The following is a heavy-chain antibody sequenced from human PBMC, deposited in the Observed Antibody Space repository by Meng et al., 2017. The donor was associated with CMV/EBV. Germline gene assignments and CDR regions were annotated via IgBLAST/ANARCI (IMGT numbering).Heavy chain of an antibody. CDR3: AKVGERRGYSGFHDY. Sequence: GESLKISCAASGFTFSSYAMSWVRRAPGKGLEWVSAISGSGGSTYYADSVKGRFTISRDNSKNTLYLQMNSLRAEDTAVYYCAKVGERRGYSGFHDYWGQGTLVTVSS. CDR1: GFTFSSYA. J-gene: IGHJ4*02. V-gene: IGHV3-23*01. CDR2: ISGSGGST. D-gene: IGHD5-12*01.